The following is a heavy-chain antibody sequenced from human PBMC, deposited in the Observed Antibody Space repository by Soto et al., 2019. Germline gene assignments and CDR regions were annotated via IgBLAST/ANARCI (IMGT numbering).Heavy chain of an antibody. Sequence: EVQLLESGGGLVQPGGSLRLSCAASGFTFSSYDMSWVRQAPGKGLEWVSGISGSGGTTWYADSVKGRFTTSRDNSKNTLYLQMNSLRDEDTAVYYCAGSGSKQLVRGSWFDPWGQGTLVTVSS. V-gene: IGHV3-23*01. J-gene: IGHJ5*02. CDR2: ISGSGGTT. D-gene: IGHD6-13*01. CDR3: AGSGSKQLVRGSWFDP. CDR1: GFTFSSYD.